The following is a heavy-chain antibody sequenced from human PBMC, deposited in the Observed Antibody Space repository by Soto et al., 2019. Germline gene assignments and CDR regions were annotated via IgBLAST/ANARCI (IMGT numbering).Heavy chain of an antibody. CDR1: GGTFSSYA. J-gene: IGHJ1*01. Sequence: QVQLVQSGAEVKKPGSSVKVSCKASGGTFSSYAISWVRQAPGQGLEWMGGIIPIFGTANYAQKFQGRVTITADESTSTAYMELSSRRSGDTALYYCARGAYNYDSSGRISQYFQHWGQGTLVTVSS. V-gene: IGHV1-69*12. D-gene: IGHD3-22*01. CDR2: IIPIFGTA. CDR3: ARGAYNYDSSGRISQYFQH.